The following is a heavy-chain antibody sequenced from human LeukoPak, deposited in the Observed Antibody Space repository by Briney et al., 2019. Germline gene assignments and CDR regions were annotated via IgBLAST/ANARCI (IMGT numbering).Heavy chain of an antibody. CDR3: AHYYCGGDCYPF. J-gene: IGHJ4*02. D-gene: IGHD2-21*02. Sequence: PGGSLRLSCAASGFTFSDYYMSWIRQAPGKGLEWVSYISSSGSTIYYADSVKGRFTISRDNAKNPLYLQMNSLRAEDTAVYYCAHYYCGGDCYPFWGQGTLVTVSS. CDR2: ISSSGSTI. CDR1: GFTFSDYY. V-gene: IGHV3-11*01.